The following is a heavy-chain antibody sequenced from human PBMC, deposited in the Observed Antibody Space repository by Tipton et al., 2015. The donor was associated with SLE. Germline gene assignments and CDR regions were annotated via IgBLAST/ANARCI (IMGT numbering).Heavy chain of an antibody. CDR2: IYHSGST. CDR1: GFSLSRASS. D-gene: IGHD6-13*01. CDR3: ARASIAAAGSIVY. J-gene: IGHJ4*02. V-gene: IGHV4-38-2*01. Sequence: TLSLTCAVSGFSLSRASSWGWIRPPPRKGLEWSGSIYHSGSTYYNPSLKSRVTISVDTSKNQFSLKLSSVTAADTAVYYCARASIAAAGSIVYRGQGTLVTVPA.